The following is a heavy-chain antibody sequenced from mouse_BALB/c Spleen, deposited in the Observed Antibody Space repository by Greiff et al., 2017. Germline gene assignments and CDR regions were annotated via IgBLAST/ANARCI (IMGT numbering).Heavy chain of an antibody. V-gene: IGHV5-6-4*01. CDR3: TRDWKMITTAWFAY. Sequence: EVNVVESGGGLVKPGGSLKLSCAASGFTFSSYTMSWVRQTPEKRLEWVATISSGGSYTYYPDSVKGRFTISRDNAKNTLYLQMSSLKSEDTAMYYCTRDWKMITTAWFAYWGQGTLVTVSA. CDR2: ISSGGSYT. J-gene: IGHJ3*01. CDR1: GFTFSSYT. D-gene: IGHD2-4*01.